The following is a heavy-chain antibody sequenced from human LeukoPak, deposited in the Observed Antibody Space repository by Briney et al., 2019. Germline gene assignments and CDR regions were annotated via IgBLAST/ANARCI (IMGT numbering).Heavy chain of an antibody. CDR3: IVVEQWDY. Sequence: GRSLRLSCAASGFTFDDYAMHWVRQAPGKGLEWVSGISWNSGSIGYADSVKGRFTISRDNAKNSLYLQMNSLRAEDTALYYCIVVEQWDYWGQGTLVTVSS. CDR1: GFTFDDYA. V-gene: IGHV3-9*01. CDR2: ISWNSGSI. J-gene: IGHJ4*02. D-gene: IGHD6-19*01.